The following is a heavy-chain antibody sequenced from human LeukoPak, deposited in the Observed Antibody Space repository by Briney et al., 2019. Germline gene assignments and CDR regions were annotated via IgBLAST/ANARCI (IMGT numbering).Heavy chain of an antibody. D-gene: IGHD1-26*01. Sequence: GGSLRLSCAASGFTFSSYAMHWVRRAPGKGLEWVAVVSYDGSNKYYANSVKGRFTISRDKSKNTLHLQMNSLRAEDTAIYYCAGDTSFAVGATLDFWGQGTLVTVSS. V-gene: IGHV3-30*04. J-gene: IGHJ4*02. CDR1: GFTFSSYA. CDR2: VSYDGSNK. CDR3: AGDTSFAVGATLDF.